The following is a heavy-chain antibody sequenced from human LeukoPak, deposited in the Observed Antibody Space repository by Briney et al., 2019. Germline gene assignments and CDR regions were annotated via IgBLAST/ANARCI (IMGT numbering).Heavy chain of an antibody. D-gene: IGHD2-21*01. V-gene: IGHV3-7*04. J-gene: IGHJ6*02. CDR2: IKQDESDK. Sequence: GGSLRLSCAASGFTFSSHWMSWVRQTPGSGLEWVANIKQDESDKYYVDSVKGRFTISRDNAKNSLYLQMNSLRAEDTAVYYCARDLMWSPGHGMDVWGQGTTVTVTS. CDR3: ARDLMWSPGHGMDV. CDR1: GFTFSSHW.